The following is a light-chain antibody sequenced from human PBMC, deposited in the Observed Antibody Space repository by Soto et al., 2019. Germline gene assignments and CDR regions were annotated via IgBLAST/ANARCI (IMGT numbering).Light chain of an antibody. CDR1: QSISSY. J-gene: IGKJ1*01. CDR3: QQSYGTPGT. V-gene: IGKV1-39*01. CDR2: AAS. Sequence: DIQMTQSPSSLSASVGDRVTITCRASQSISSYLNWYQQKPGKAPKLLIYAASRLQSGVPSRFSGSGSGTDFTLTISSLQPEDFATYYCQQSYGTPGTFGQGTKVEIK.